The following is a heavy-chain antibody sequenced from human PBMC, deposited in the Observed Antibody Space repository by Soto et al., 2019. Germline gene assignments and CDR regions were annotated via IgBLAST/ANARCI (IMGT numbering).Heavy chain of an antibody. Sequence: EVQLLESGGGLVQPGGSLRLSCAASGFTFSSYAMSWVRQAPGKGLEWVSAIYSGGSTYYADSVKGRFTISRDNSKNTLYLQMNSLRAEDTAVYYCAGGGGDFVQLDYWGQGTLVTVSS. CDR3: AGGGGDFVQLDY. J-gene: IGHJ4*02. V-gene: IGHV3-23*05. CDR1: GFTFSSYA. D-gene: IGHD3-16*02. CDR2: IYSGGST.